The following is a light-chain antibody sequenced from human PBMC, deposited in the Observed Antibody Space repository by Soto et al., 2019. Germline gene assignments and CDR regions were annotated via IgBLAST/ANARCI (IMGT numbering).Light chain of an antibody. CDR3: QQYGSSIT. V-gene: IGKV3-20*01. J-gene: IGKJ5*01. CDR2: GAS. Sequence: EIVLTQSPGTLSLSPGXRAPLSCRASQSVSSSYLAWYQQKPGQAPRLLIYGASSRATGIPDRFSGSGSGTDFTLTISRLEPEDFAVFYCQQYGSSITFGQGTRLEIK. CDR1: QSVSSSY.